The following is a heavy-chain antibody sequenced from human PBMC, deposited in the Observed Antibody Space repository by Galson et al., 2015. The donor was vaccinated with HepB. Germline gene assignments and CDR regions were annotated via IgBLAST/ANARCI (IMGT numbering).Heavy chain of an antibody. V-gene: IGHV3-30*09. CDR1: GFTFSSYA. CDR3: ARDEPMYYYGSGSYEDY. CDR2: ISYDGNNK. Sequence: SLRLSCAASGFTFSSYAMHWVRQAPGKGLEWVAAISYDGNNKYYADSVKGRFAISRDNSKNTLYLQMNSLRAEDTAMYYCARDEPMYYYGSGSYEDYWGQGTLVTAST. D-gene: IGHD3-10*01. J-gene: IGHJ4*02.